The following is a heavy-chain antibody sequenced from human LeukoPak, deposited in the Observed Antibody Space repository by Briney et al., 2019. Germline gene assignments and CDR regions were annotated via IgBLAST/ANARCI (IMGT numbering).Heavy chain of an antibody. CDR1: GGSISSNY. Sequence: SETLSLTCTASGGSISSNYWSWIRQPPGKGLEWIGYIYYSGSTNYNPSLKSRVTISVDTSKNQFSLKLSSVTAADTAVYYCARSIGSYGIDPFDYWGQGTLVTVSS. J-gene: IGHJ4*02. CDR3: ARSIGSYGIDPFDY. D-gene: IGHD5-18*01. CDR2: IYYSGST. V-gene: IGHV4-59*01.